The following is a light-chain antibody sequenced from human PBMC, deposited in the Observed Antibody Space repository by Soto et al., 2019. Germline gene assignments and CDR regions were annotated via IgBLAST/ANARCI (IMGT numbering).Light chain of an antibody. V-gene: IGKV3-20*01. CDR1: QSVSSSY. CDR3: QQINSSPLT. J-gene: IGKJ4*01. CDR2: GAS. Sequence: EILLTQSPGPLSLPPGGRATLSCRASQSVSSSYLAWYQQKPGQAPRLLIYGASTRATGIPARFSGSGSGTDFTLTINSLQPEDFATYYCQQINSSPLTFGGGTKV.